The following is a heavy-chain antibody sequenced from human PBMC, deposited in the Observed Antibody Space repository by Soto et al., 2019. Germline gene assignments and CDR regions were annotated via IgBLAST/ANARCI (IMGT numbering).Heavy chain of an antibody. CDR3: ARGGKRWLQPRWFDP. V-gene: IGHV4-34*01. CDR1: GGSFSGYY. CDR2: INHSGST. J-gene: IGHJ5*02. D-gene: IGHD5-12*01. Sequence: PSETLSLTCAVYGGSFSGYYWSWIRQPPGKGLEWIGEINHSGSTNYNPSLKSRVTISVDTSKNQFSLKLSSVTAADTAVYYCARGGKRWLQPRWFDPWGQGTLVTVSS.